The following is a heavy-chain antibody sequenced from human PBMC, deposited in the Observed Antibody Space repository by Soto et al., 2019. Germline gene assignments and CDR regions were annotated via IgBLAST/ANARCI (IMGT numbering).Heavy chain of an antibody. CDR3: ARDRLGVSVTGAGFDS. D-gene: IGHD2-8*01. Sequence: QVQLVQSGGEVKKPGASVKVSCKASGYTFSNFGLSWVRQAPGQGLELMGGISPYTGNTNYAQKLQGRLTMTTDTSKSTAYMELRSLRYDDTDVYYCARDRLGVSVTGAGFDSWGQGTLVTVSS. CDR2: ISPYTGNT. J-gene: IGHJ4*02. V-gene: IGHV1-18*01. CDR1: GYTFSNFG.